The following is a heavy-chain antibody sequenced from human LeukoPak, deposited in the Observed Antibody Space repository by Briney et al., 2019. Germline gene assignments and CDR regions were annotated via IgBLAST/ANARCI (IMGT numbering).Heavy chain of an antibody. Sequence: GGSLRLSCAASGFNFDDYGMSWVRQAPGKGLEWVSGINWNGGGTGYADSVKGRFTISRENAKNSLYLQMNSLKAEDTALYYCARGPLQTIPTSKIVVYYYPFDYWGQGTLVTISS. CDR1: GFNFDDYG. V-gene: IGHV3-20*04. J-gene: IGHJ4*02. CDR3: ARGPLQTIPTSKIVVYYYPFDY. D-gene: IGHD3-22*01. CDR2: INWNGGGT.